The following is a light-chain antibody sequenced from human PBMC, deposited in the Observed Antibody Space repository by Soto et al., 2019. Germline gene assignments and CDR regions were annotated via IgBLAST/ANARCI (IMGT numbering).Light chain of an antibody. CDR2: WAS. J-gene: IGKJ1*01. CDR3: QQSYTTPT. Sequence: DIVMTQSPDSLAVSLGERATINCKSSQSVLYSSSNKNYLAWYQQKPGQAPKLLIYWASTRGSGVPDRFTGSGSGTDFTLTISSLQAEDVAVYYCQQSYTTPTFGQGTEVEIK. CDR1: QSVLYSSSNKNY. V-gene: IGKV4-1*01.